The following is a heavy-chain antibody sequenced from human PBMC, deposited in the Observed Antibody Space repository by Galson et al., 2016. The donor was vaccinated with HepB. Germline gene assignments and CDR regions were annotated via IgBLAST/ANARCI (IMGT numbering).Heavy chain of an antibody. CDR3: ARAPTYGDSAYYYYYGMDV. J-gene: IGHJ6*02. V-gene: IGHV1-69*13. CDR2: IIPIFGTL. Sequence: SVKVSCKASGGTFSSYAISWVRQAPGQGLEWMGGIIPIFGTLDYAQKFLGRLTITADESTTTAYMELSSLTSEDTALYYCARAPTYGDSAYYYYYGMDVWGQGTTVTVSS. CDR1: GGTFSSYA. D-gene: IGHD4-17*01.